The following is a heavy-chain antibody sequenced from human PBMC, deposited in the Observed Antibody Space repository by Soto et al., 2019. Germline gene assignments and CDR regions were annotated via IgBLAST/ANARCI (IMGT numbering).Heavy chain of an antibody. D-gene: IGHD4-17*01. CDR1: GFTFSSYE. CDR2: ISSTGSGT. J-gene: IGHJ4*02. V-gene: IGHV3-48*03. CDR3: VRDLHEPLPTDALRLAN. Sequence: EMQLVESGGGLVQPGGSLRLSCAAPGFTFSSYEMHWVRQAPGKGLEWISYISSTGSGTHYADSVKGRFTMSRDNTKNSVALQMRSLRAEDTAVYYCVRDLHEPLPTDALRLANWGQGTKVTVSS.